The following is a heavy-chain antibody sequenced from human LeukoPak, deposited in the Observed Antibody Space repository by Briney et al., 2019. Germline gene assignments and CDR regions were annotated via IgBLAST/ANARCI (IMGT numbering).Heavy chain of an antibody. CDR2: ISSSGSTI. Sequence: GGSLRLSCAASGFTFSDYYMSWIRQAPGKGLEWVSYISSSGSTIYYADSMKGRFTISRDNAKNSLYLQMNSLRAEDTAVYYCARDNGALWSGYSHFDYWGQGTLVTVSS. J-gene: IGHJ4*02. CDR3: ARDNGALWSGYSHFDY. CDR1: GFTFSDYY. V-gene: IGHV3-11*01. D-gene: IGHD3-3*01.